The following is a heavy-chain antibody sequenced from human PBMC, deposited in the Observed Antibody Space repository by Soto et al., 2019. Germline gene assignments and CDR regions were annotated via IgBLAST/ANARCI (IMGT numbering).Heavy chain of an antibody. CDR2: INPNSGGT. V-gene: IGHV1-2*02. Sequence: QVQLVQSGAEVKKPGASVKVSCKASGYTFTGYYMHWVRQAPGQGLEWMGWINPNSGGTNYAQKFQGRVTMTRDTAISTAYMELSRLRSDDTAVYYCPRDQYYYGSGPGNGMDVWGQGTTVTVSS. CDR3: PRDQYYYGSGPGNGMDV. D-gene: IGHD3-10*01. CDR1: GYTFTGYY. J-gene: IGHJ6*02.